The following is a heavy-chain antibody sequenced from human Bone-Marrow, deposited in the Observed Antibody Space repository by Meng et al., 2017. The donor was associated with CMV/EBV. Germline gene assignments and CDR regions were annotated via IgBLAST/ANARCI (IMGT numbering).Heavy chain of an antibody. CDR2: IYYSGST. Sequence: CTVSGGSISSSSYYWGWIRQPPGKGLEWIGSIYYSGSTYYNPSLKSRVTISVDTSKNQFSLKLSSVTAADTAVYYCARHSSSWWRFDPWGQGTLVTVSS. J-gene: IGHJ5*02. V-gene: IGHV4-39*01. CDR1: GGSISSSSYY. D-gene: IGHD6-13*01. CDR3: ARHSSSWWRFDP.